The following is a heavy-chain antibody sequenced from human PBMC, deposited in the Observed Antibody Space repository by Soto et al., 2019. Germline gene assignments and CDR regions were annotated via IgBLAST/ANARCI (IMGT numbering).Heavy chain of an antibody. D-gene: IGHD5-12*01. CDR3: AHKQFGYTGYGFFDS. CDR1: GFSLTSGVG. V-gene: IGHV2-5*01. Sequence: SGPTLVNPTQTLTLTCTFSGFSLTSGVGVAWIRQPPGKALEWLALIYWNDDKRYRPSLKSRLTITKDTSKTQVVLTMTNMDPVDTATYYCAHKQFGYTGYGFFDSWGQGTLVTVSS. J-gene: IGHJ4*02. CDR2: IYWNDDK.